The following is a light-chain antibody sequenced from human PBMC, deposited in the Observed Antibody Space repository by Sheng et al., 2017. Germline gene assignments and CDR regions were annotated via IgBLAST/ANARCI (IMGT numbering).Light chain of an antibody. Sequence: QSVLTQPPSVSAAPGQRVTISCTGSSSNIGAGYNVHWYQRLPGTAPKLLIFGNDNRPSGVPDRFSGSKSGTSASLAITGLQAEDEADYYCQSFDSSLSAWVFGGGTKLTVL. J-gene: IGLJ3*02. V-gene: IGLV1-40*01. CDR3: QSFDSSLSAWV. CDR1: SSNIGAGYN. CDR2: GND.